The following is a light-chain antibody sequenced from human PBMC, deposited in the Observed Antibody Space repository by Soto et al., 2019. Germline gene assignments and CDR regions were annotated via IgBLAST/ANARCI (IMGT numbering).Light chain of an antibody. J-gene: IGKJ4*01. V-gene: IGKV1-5*01. CDR1: QSISSW. CDR2: DAS. Sequence: DIQMTQSPSTLSASVGDRVTITCRASQSISSWLAWYQQKPGKAPKLLIYDASSLESGVPSRFSGSGSGTEFTLTISSLEPEDFALYYCQHRSNWPAFGGGTKVDIK. CDR3: QHRSNWPA.